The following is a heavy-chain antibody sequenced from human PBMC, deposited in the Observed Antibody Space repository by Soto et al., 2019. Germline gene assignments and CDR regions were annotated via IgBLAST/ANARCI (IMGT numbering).Heavy chain of an antibody. CDR3: TTDRLLWLGESPSWHWFDY. CDR2: MNTNTNTT. D-gene: IGHD3-10*01. Sequence: ASVKVSCKAPGYTFTNNDINWVRQAPGQGLEWIGWMNTNTNTTDSAEVFEGRVSLTWDTSISTAYMQLNSLTIEDTAIYYCTTDRLLWLGESPSWHWFDYWGQGALVTVSS. V-gene: IGHV1-8*01. CDR1: GYTFTNND. J-gene: IGHJ4*02.